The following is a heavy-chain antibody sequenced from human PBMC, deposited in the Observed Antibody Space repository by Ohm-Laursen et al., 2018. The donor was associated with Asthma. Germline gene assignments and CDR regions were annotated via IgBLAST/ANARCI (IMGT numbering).Heavy chain of an antibody. CDR3: ARDGRLRGSFDY. Sequence: TLSLTCTVSGGSISSGHYYWTWIRQRPGTGLEWIGNIHYSGTTIYTPSLESRLTISLDTSKNQFSLNLSSVTAADTALYFCARDGRLRGSFDYWGQGNLATVSS. CDR2: IHYSGTT. D-gene: IGHD3-10*01. V-gene: IGHV4-31*03. J-gene: IGHJ4*02. CDR1: GGSISSGHYY.